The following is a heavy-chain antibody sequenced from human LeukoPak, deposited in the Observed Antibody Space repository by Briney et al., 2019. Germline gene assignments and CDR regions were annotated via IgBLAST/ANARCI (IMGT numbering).Heavy chain of an antibody. J-gene: IGHJ4*02. V-gene: IGHV3-23*01. CDR3: AKDLRRWGRSSSSQNFDY. Sequence: PGGSLRLSCAASGNYWMHWVRQAPGKGLEWVSAISGSGGSTYYADSVKGRFTISRDNSKNTLYLQMNSLRAEDTAVYYCAKDLRRWGRSSSSQNFDYWGQGTLVTVSS. CDR1: GNYW. CDR2: ISGSGGST. D-gene: IGHD6-13*01.